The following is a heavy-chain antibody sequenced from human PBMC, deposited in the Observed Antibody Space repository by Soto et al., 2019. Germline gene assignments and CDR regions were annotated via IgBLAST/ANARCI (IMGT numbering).Heavy chain of an antibody. CDR1: GDSVSSNSAA. CDR3: AREEVLYYYDILTGYSLFDY. Sequence: PSQTLSLTCAISGDSVSSNSAAWNWIRQSPSRGLEWLGRTYYRSKWYNDYAVSVKSRITINPDTSKNQFSPQLNSVTPEDTAVYYCAREEVLYYYDILTGYSLFDYWGQGTLVPVSS. CDR2: TYYRSKWYN. J-gene: IGHJ4*02. V-gene: IGHV6-1*01. D-gene: IGHD3-9*01.